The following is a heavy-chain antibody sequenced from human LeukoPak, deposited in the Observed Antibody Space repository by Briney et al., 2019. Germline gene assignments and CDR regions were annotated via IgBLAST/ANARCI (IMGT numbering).Heavy chain of an antibody. V-gene: IGHV4-59*01. D-gene: IGHD5-18*01. CDR2: IYYSGST. J-gene: IGHJ5*02. CDR3: ARAIRADTAMVHLGGFDP. Sequence: SETLSLTCTVSGGSISSYYWSWIRQPPGKGLEWIGYIYYSGSTNYNPSLKSLVTISVGTSKNQFSLKLSSVTPADTAVYYCARAIRADTAMVHLGGFDPWGQGTLVTVSS. CDR1: GGSISSYY.